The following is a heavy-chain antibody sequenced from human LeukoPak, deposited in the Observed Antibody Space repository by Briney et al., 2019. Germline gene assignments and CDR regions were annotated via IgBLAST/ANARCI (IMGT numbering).Heavy chain of an antibody. V-gene: IGHV3-7*01. J-gene: IGHJ5*02. CDR2: INQDGSDK. CDR1: GFTFSTYW. Sequence: TGGSLRLSCAASGFTFSTYWMSWVRQAPGKGLEWVANINQDGSDKYHVDSVKGRFTISRDNAKNSLYLQMNSLRAEDTAVYYCARSDWFDPWGQGTLVTVSS. CDR3: ARSDWFDP.